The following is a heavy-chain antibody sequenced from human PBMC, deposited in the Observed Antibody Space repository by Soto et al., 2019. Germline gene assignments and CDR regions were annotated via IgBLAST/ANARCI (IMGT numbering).Heavy chain of an antibody. CDR2: IIPIFGTA. CDR1: GGTFSSYA. CDR3: ARGGVNYYDSSGYYDDAFDI. D-gene: IGHD3-22*01. Sequence: QVQLVQSGAEVKKPGSSVKVSCKASGGTFSSYAISWVRQAPGQGLEWMGGIIPIFGTANYAQKFQGRVTITADKSTSTAYMELSSLRSEDTAVYYCARGGVNYYDSSGYYDDAFDIWGQGTMVTVSS. V-gene: IGHV1-69*06. J-gene: IGHJ3*02.